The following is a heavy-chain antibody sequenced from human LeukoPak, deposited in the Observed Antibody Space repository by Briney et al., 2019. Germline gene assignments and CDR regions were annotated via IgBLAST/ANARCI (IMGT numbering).Heavy chain of an antibody. CDR3: ARGDRGIPKYYYYYGMDV. CDR2: ISGSGGTT. J-gene: IGHJ6*02. D-gene: IGHD3-10*01. V-gene: IGHV3-23*01. Sequence: PGGSLRLSCAASGFTFRSDAMSWVRQAPGKGLEWVSGISGSGGTTYYADSVKGRFTISRDNAKNSLYLQVNSLRAEDTAVYYCARGDRGIPKYYYYYGMDVWGQGTTVTVSS. CDR1: GFTFRSDA.